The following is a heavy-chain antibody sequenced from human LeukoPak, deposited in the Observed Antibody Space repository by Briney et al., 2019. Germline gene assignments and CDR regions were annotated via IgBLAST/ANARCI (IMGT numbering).Heavy chain of an antibody. J-gene: IGHJ4*02. CDR3: ARAAAAAMAPDY. Sequence: GGSLRLSCAASGFTVSSNYMSWVRQAPGKGLEWVSVIYSGGSTYYADSVMGRFTISRDNSKNTLYLQVNTLRAEDTAVYYCARAAAAAMAPDYWGQGTLVTVSS. D-gene: IGHD2-2*01. CDR1: GFTVSSNY. CDR2: IYSGGST. V-gene: IGHV3-66*01.